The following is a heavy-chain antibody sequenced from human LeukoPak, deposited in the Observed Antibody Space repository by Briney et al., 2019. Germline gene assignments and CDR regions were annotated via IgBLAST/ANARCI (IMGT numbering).Heavy chain of an antibody. CDR1: GGSFSGYY. D-gene: IGHD3-10*01. CDR2: INHSGST. J-gene: IGHJ4*02. CDR3: ARDRVVRGVIDY. V-gene: IGHV4-34*01. Sequence: SETLSLTCAVYGGSFSGYYWSWIRQPPGKGLEWIGEINHSGSTNYNPSLKSRVTISVDTSKNQFSLKLSSVTAADTAVYYCARDRVVRGVIDYWGQGTLVTVSS.